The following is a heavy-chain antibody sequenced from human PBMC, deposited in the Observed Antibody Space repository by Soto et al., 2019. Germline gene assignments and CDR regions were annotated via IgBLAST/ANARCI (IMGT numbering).Heavy chain of an antibody. CDR3: ARVIGDSSGWYLPRGYYFDY. V-gene: IGHV3-53*01. Sequence: QPGGSLRLSCAASGFTVSSNYMSWVRQAPGKGLEWVSVIYSGGSTYYADSVKGRFTISRDNSKNTLYLQMNSLRAEDTAVYYCARVIGDSSGWYLPRGYYFDYWGQGTLVTVSS. J-gene: IGHJ4*02. CDR2: IYSGGST. CDR1: GFTVSSNY. D-gene: IGHD6-19*01.